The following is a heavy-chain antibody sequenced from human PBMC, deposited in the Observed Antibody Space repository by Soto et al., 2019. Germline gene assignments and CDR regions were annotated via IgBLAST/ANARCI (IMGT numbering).Heavy chain of an antibody. CDR3: AKDGRGSGRQYKRFGH. D-gene: IGHD3-10*01. V-gene: IGHV3-53*01. CDR2: IYSTGTT. CDR1: GFTVGNNY. Sequence: EVQLVESGGGLIQPGGSLKLSCAASGFTVGNNYMSWVRQAPGKGLEWVSLIYSTGTTKYADSVKGRFTVSRDNAKNTLYLPMDRLGAEETAVYFCAKDGRGSGRQYKRFGHWGQGTLVTVSS. J-gene: IGHJ4*02.